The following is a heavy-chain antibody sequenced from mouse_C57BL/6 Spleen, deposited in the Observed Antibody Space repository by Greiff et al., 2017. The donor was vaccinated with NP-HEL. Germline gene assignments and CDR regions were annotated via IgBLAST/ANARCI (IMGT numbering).Heavy chain of an antibody. Sequence: QVQLQQSGAELVRPGTSVKVSCKASGYAFTNYLIEWVKQRPGQGLEWFGVINPGSGGTNYNEKFKGKATLTADKSSSTAYMQLSSLTSEDSAVYFCARGVRGPLDYWGQGTTLTVSS. CDR3: ARGVRGPLDY. D-gene: IGHD2-14*01. CDR2: INPGSGGT. V-gene: IGHV1-54*01. J-gene: IGHJ2*01. CDR1: GYAFTNYL.